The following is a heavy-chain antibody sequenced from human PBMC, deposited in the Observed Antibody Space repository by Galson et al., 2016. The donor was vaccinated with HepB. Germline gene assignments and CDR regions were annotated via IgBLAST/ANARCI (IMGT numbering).Heavy chain of an antibody. D-gene: IGHD3-3*02. CDR2: IDWDDDI. Sequence: PALVKPTQTLTLTCTFSGFSLSASGMCVSWVRQPPGKALEWLARIDWDDDIYYSTSLRTRLTISKDISKNQVVLTMTDMDPVDTATYFCTRLIRTSGASDSWCQGTMVTVSS. CDR3: TRLIRTSGASDS. CDR1: GFSLSASGMC. J-gene: IGHJ3*01. V-gene: IGHV2-70*11.